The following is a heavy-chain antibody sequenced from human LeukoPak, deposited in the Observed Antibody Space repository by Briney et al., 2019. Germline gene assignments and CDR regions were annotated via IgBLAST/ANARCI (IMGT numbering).Heavy chain of an antibody. Sequence: GASVKVSCKASGGTFSSYAISWVRQAPGQGLEWMGRIIPILGIANYAQKFQGRVTITPDKSTSTAYMELSSLRSEDTAVYYCARGGAHYYDSSGYPGMDVWGQGTTVTVSS. D-gene: IGHD3-22*01. V-gene: IGHV1-69*04. CDR2: IIPILGIA. CDR1: GGTFSSYA. J-gene: IGHJ6*01. CDR3: ARGGAHYYDSSGYPGMDV.